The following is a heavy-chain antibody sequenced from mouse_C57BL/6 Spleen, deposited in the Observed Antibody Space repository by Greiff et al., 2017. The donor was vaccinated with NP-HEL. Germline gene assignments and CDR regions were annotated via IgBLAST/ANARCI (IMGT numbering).Heavy chain of an antibody. CDR2: FYPGSGSI. D-gene: IGHD2-12*01. V-gene: IGHV1-62-2*01. J-gene: IGHJ4*01. Sequence: QVQLKESGAELVKPGASVKLSCKASGYTFPEYTIHWVKQRSGQGLEWIGWFYPGSGSIKYNEKFKDKATLTADKSSRTVYMELSRLRSEDSAVYVCARHEGEGRYDDAMDYWGQGTSVTVSS. CDR3: ARHEGEGRYDDAMDY. CDR1: GYTFPEYT.